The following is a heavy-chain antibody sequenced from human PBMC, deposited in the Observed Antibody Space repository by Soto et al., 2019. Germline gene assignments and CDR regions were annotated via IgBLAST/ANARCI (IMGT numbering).Heavy chain of an antibody. V-gene: IGHV1-2*04. CDR3: ARLTSRSDLSSAEPA. J-gene: IGHJ4*02. D-gene: IGHD6-19*01. Sequence: GASVKVSCKASGYTFTGYYMHWVRQAPGQGLEWMGWINPNSGGTNYAQKFQGWVTMTRDTSISTAYMELSRLRSDDTAVYYCARLTSRSDLSSAEPAWGQGTLVTVSS. CDR2: INPNSGGT. CDR1: GYTFTGYY.